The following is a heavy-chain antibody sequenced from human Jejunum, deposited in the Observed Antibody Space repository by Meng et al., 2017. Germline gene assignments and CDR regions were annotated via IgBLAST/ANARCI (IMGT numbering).Heavy chain of an antibody. J-gene: IGHJ4*02. CDR1: GFSFTNFA. D-gene: IGHD5-18*01. CDR3: ARVMVRYYIDY. Sequence: EVQLLGSGGGLVQPGGSLRFSCAAFGFSFTNFAMSWVRQAPGKGLEWISSVTNSGYTTYYTDSVKGRFTISRDNSKNTLYLQMNSLRAEDTSVYYCARVMVRYYIDYWGQGTLVTVSS. CDR2: VTNSGYTT. V-gene: IGHV3-23*01.